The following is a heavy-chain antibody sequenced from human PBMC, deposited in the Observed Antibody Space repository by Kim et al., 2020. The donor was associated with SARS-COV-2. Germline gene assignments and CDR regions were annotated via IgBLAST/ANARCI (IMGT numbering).Heavy chain of an antibody. D-gene: IGHD3-9*01. J-gene: IGHJ4*02. CDR3: AKDMNDILTGSHSFDS. V-gene: IGHV3-23*01. CDR2: ISGNGGIT. Sequence: GGSLRLSCAASGFTFSNYAMSWVRQAPGKGLQWVSAISGNGGITYHADYVKGRFTVSRDHSKNTLFLQMTSLRAEDTALYYCAKDMNDILTGSHSFDSWGQGTLVTVSS. CDR1: GFTFSNYA.